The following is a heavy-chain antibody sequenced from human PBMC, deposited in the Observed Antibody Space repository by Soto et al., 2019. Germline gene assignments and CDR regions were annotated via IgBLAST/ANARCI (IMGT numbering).Heavy chain of an antibody. CDR3: TTDLWRIAVVVGSTGYFNP. CDR2: IKSKSDGGTT. J-gene: IGHJ5*02. CDR1: GFTFSDAW. Sequence: GGSLRLSCAASGFTFSDAWKSWVRQAPGKGLDWVGRIKSKSDGGTTEYAAPVRGRFTISRDDSKNTLYLQMNSLKTEDTAVYYCTTDLWRIAVVVGSTGYFNPWGQGTPVTVSS. V-gene: IGHV3-15*01. D-gene: IGHD2-15*01.